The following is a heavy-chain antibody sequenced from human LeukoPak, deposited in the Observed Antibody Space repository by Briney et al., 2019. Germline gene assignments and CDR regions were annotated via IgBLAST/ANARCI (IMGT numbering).Heavy chain of an antibody. CDR3: AGGTYDFWSGYYNWYFDL. CDR2: TNHSGST. CDR1: GGSFSGYY. D-gene: IGHD3-3*01. Sequence: SETLSLTCAVYGGSFSGYYWSWIRQPPGKGLEWIGETNHSGSTNYNPSLKSRVTISVDTSKNQFSLKLSSVTAADTAVYYCAGGTYDFWSGYYNWYFDLWGRGTRVTVSS. J-gene: IGHJ2*01. V-gene: IGHV4-34*01.